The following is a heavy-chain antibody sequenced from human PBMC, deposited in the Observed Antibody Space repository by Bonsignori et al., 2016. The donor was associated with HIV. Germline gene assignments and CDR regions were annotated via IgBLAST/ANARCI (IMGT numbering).Heavy chain of an antibody. J-gene: IGHJ3*01. CDR2: IIPILGIA. V-gene: IGHV1-69*10. CDR3: ARVAPPSPSITMEP. Sequence: WVRQAPGQGLEWMGGIIPILGIANYAQKFQGRVTITADESTSTAYMELSSLRSEDTAVYYCARVAPPSPSITMEPWGQGTMVTVSS. D-gene: IGHD3-10*01.